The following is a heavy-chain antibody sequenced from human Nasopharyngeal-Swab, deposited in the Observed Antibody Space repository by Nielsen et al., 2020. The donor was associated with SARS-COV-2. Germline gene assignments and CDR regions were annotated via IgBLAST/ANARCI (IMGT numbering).Heavy chain of an antibody. D-gene: IGHD3-3*01. Sequence: ASVKVSCKAPGYTFTGYHMHWVRHAPGQGLEWMGRINPNSGGTNSAQKFQGRVTMTRDKSISTAYMELSRLRSDDTAVYYCARGPYDFWSDLTGPDYWGQGTLVTVSS. CDR2: INPNSGGT. CDR1: GYTFTGYH. V-gene: IGHV1-2*06. CDR3: ARGPYDFWSDLTGPDY. J-gene: IGHJ4*02.